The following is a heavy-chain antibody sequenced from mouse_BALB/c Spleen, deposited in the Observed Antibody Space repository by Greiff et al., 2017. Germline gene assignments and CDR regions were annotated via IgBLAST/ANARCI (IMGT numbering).Heavy chain of an antibody. CDR2: INSNGGST. Sequence: EVQGVESGGGLVQPGGSLKLSCAASGFTFSSYGMSWVRQTPDKRLELVATINSNGGSTYYPDSVKGRFTISRDNAKNTLYLQMSSLKSEDTAMYYCARADYYGGAMDYWGQGTSVTVSS. D-gene: IGHD1-1*01. J-gene: IGHJ4*01. CDR1: GFTFSSYG. CDR3: ARADYYGGAMDY. V-gene: IGHV5-6-3*01.